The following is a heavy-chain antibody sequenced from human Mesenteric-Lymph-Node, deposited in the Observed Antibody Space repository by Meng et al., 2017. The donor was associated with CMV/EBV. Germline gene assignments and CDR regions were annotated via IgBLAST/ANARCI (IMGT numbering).Heavy chain of an antibody. CDR2: INPNSGGT. V-gene: IGHV1-2*06. CDR1: GYNYTGYY. J-gene: IGHJ4*02. CDR3: ARGVATIPDY. D-gene: IGHD5-12*01. Sequence: SKASGYNYTGYYMRWGRQAPGQGLEWMGRINPNSGGTDYAQRFQGRVTMTRDTSISTAYMELSSLRSDDTAVYYGARGVATIPDYWGQGTLVTVSS.